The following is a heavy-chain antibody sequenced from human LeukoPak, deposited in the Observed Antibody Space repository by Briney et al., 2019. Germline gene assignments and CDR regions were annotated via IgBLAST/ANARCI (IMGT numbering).Heavy chain of an antibody. CDR2: IYPGDSDT. J-gene: IGHJ4*02. CDR1: GYSFTSYW. V-gene: IGHV5-51*01. D-gene: IGHD3-22*01. Sequence: GESLKISCKGSGYSFTSYWIGWVRQMPGKGLEWMGIIYPGDSDTRYSPSFQGQVTISADKSISTAYLQWSSLKASDTAMYYCASRTYYYDSSGAFFDYWGQGTLVTVSS. CDR3: ASRTYYYDSSGAFFDY.